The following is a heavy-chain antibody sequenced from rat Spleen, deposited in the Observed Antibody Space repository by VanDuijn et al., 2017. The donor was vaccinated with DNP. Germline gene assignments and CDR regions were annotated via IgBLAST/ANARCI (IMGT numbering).Heavy chain of an antibody. V-gene: IGHV5-7*01. J-gene: IGHJ2*01. CDR3: TSNPHIRTAAPFDY. D-gene: IGHD3-8*01. Sequence: EVKLVESGGGLVQPGRSLKLSCAASGFTFSDYNMAWVRQAPKKGLEWVATISYDGNNTYYRDSVQGRFTVSRDNAKSTLYLQMDSLRSEDTAAYYCTSNPHIRTAAPFDYWGQGVMVTVSS. CDR1: GFTFSDYN. CDR2: ISYDGNNT.